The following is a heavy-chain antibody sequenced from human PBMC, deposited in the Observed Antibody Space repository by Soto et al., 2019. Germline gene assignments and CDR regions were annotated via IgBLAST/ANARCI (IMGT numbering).Heavy chain of an antibody. CDR2: ISSSGSTI. CDR1: GFTFSDYY. D-gene: IGHD4-17*01. CDR3: ARVGRAYGDPENSWYFDL. Sequence: GGSLRLSCAASGFTFSDYYMSWIRQAPGKGLEWVSYISSSGSTIYYADSVKGRFTISRDNAKNSLYLQMNSLRAEDTAVYYCARVGRAYGDPENSWYFDLWGRGTLVTVSS. J-gene: IGHJ2*01. V-gene: IGHV3-11*01.